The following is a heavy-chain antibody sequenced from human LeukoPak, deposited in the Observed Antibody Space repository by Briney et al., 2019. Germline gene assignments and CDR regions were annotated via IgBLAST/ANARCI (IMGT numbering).Heavy chain of an antibody. CDR2: IIPIFGTA. J-gene: IGHJ5*02. D-gene: IGHD3-10*01. CDR3: ARKKSLRGSEVFDP. V-gene: IGHV1-69*13. CDR1: GGTFSSYA. Sequence: WAAVKVSCKASGGTFSSYAISWVRQAPGQGLEWMGGIIPIFGTANYAQKFQGRVTITADESPSTAYMELSSLRSEDTAVYYRARKKSLRGSEVFDPWGQGTLVTVSS.